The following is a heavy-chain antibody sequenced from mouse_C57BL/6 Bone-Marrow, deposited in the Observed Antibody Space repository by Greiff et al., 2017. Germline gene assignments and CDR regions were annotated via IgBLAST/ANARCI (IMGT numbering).Heavy chain of an antibody. D-gene: IGHD4-1*02. CDR2: IHPNSGST. J-gene: IGHJ3*01. CDR1: GYTFTSYW. V-gene: IGHV1-64*01. CDR3: LNWDEDWFAY. Sequence: QVQLQQPGAELVKPGASVKLSCKASGYTFTSYWMHWVKQRPGQGLEWIGMIHPNSGSTNYNEKFKSKATLTVDKSSSTAYMQLSSRTSEDSAVYDCLNWDEDWFAYWGQGTLVTVSA.